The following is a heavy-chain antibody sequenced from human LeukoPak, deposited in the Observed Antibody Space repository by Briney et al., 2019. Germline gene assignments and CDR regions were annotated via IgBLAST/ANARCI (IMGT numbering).Heavy chain of an antibody. CDR3: ARDLYDSTGIERHFDL. V-gene: IGHV3-53*01. D-gene: IGHD3-22*01. Sequence: GGSLRLSCAASGFTVGDNYMTWVHQAPGKGLEWVSTIYLGSQGFYADSVKGRFTISSDNSKNTLYLQMNSLRAEDTAMYFCARDLYDSTGIERHFDLWGRGTLVTVSS. J-gene: IGHJ2*01. CDR2: IYLGSQG. CDR1: GFTVGDNY.